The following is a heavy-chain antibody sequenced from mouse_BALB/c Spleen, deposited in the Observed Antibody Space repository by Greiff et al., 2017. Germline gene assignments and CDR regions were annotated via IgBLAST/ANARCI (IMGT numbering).Heavy chain of an antibody. V-gene: IGHV2-9*02. D-gene: IGHD2-1*01. CDR3: ARDLYGNAMDY. J-gene: IGHJ4*01. CDR2: IWAGGST. Sequence: VKLMESGPGLVAPSQSLSITCTVSGFSLTSHGVHWVRQPPGKGLEWLGVIWAGGSTNYNSALMSRLSISKDNSKSQVFLKMNSLQTDDTAMYYCARDLYGNAMDYWGQGTSVTVSS. CDR1: GFSLTSHG.